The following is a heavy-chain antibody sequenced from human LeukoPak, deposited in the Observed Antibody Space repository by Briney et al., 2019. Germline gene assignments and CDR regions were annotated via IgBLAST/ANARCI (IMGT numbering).Heavy chain of an antibody. CDR3: ARGPGAARGKGYFDY. D-gene: IGHD6-6*01. V-gene: IGHV3-9*01. J-gene: IGHJ4*02. CDR1: GFKFDDYV. CDR2: VSWNSGTI. Sequence: GRSLRLSCAASGFKFDDYVMYWVRQAPGQGLEWVSGVSWNSGTIDYADSVKGRFTISRDNAKNSLSLQMNSLRDEDTALYYCARGPGAARGKGYFDYWGQGTLVTVSS.